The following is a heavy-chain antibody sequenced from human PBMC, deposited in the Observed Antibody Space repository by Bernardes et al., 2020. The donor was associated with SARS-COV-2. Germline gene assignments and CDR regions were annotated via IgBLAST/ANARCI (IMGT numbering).Heavy chain of an antibody. CDR1: GFTFSSYS. V-gene: IGHV3-48*01. D-gene: IGHD4-17*01. CDR2: ISSSSSTI. Sequence: GGSLRLSCAASGFTFSSYSMNWVRQAPGKGLEWVSYISSSSSTIYYADSVKGRFTISRDNAKNSLYLQMNSLRAEDTAVYYCARTTPLNGPKFDYWGQGTLVTVSS. CDR3: ARTTPLNGPKFDY. J-gene: IGHJ4*02.